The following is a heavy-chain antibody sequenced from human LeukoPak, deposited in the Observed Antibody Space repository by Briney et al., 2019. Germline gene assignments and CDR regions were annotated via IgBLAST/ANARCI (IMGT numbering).Heavy chain of an antibody. D-gene: IGHD5-12*01. CDR3: ARDRTNTGSYDLDY. CDR1: GFTFSNYW. V-gene: IGHV3-74*01. CDR2: INSDGSST. Sequence: PGGSLRLSCAASGFTFSNYWMHWVRQAPGKGLVWVSRINSDGSSTSYADSEKGRFTISRDNAKNTLYLQMNTLRAEDTAVYYCARDRTNTGSYDLDYWGQGTLVTVSS. J-gene: IGHJ4*02.